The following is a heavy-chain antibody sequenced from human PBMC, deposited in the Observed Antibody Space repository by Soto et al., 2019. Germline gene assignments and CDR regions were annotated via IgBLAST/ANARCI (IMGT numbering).Heavy chain of an antibody. CDR1: GGTFSSYA. J-gene: IGHJ6*02. CDR2: SLPIFGTA. CDR3: GRVYRGQQLAHYYYYGMDV. V-gene: IGHV1-69*01. D-gene: IGHD6-13*01. Sequence: QVQLVQSGAEVKKPGSSVKVSCKASGGTFSSYAISWVRQAPGQGLEWMGGSLPIFGTANYAQKFQGRAPITADESKSTAYMELSSLRSEDTAVYYCGRVYRGQQLAHYYYYGMDVWGQGTTFTVSS.